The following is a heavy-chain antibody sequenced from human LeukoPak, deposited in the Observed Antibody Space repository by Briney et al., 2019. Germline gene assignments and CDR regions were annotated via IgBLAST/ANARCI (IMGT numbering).Heavy chain of an antibody. D-gene: IGHD3-22*01. CDR1: GFTFSSYA. Sequence: GGSLRLSCAASGFTFSSYAMHWVCQAPGKGLEWVAVVSYDGSNKYYADSMKGRFTISRDNSKNTLYLQMNSLRAEDTAVYYCARSSGYYYQLDYWGQGTLVTVSS. J-gene: IGHJ4*02. V-gene: IGHV3-30-3*01. CDR2: VSYDGSNK. CDR3: ARSSGYYYQLDY.